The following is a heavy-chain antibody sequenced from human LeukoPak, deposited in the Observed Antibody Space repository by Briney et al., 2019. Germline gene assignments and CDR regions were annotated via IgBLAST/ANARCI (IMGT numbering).Heavy chain of an antibody. J-gene: IGHJ4*02. CDR3: ARGGLDFDY. CDR1: GGSFSGYY. Sequence: SETLSLTCAVYGGSFSGYYWSWIRQHPGKGLEWIGYIYYSGSTYYNPSLKSQVTILVDTSKNQFSLKLSSVTAADTAVYYCARGGLDFDYWGQGTLVTVSS. V-gene: IGHV4-31*11. CDR2: IYYSGST.